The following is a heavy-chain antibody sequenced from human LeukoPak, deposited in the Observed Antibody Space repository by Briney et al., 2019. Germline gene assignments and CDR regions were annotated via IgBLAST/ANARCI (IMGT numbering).Heavy chain of an antibody. D-gene: IGHD3-9*01. Sequence: SETLSLTCTVSGGSISISSSHWGWIRQPPGKGLEWIGTMYYSGSTYYNPSLKSRVTVSVDMSKNQFSLKLSSVTAADTAVYYCSRSSILTGYYTTDYWGQGTLVTVSS. CDR3: SRSSILTGYYTTDY. CDR1: GGSISISSSH. V-gene: IGHV4-39*07. J-gene: IGHJ4*02. CDR2: MYYSGST.